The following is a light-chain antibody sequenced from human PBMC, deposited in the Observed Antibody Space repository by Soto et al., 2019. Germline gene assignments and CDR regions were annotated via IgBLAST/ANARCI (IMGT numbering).Light chain of an antibody. V-gene: IGKV1-5*03. CDR2: KAS. Sequence: DIQMTQSPSTLSGSVGDRVTITCRASQTISSWLAWYQKKPGKAPKIMIYKASTLKSGVPSRFSGSGSGTEFNLTISSLQTDDFATYECQHYNSYSEAFGQGTKVDIK. J-gene: IGKJ1*01. CDR1: QTISSW. CDR3: QHYNSYSEA.